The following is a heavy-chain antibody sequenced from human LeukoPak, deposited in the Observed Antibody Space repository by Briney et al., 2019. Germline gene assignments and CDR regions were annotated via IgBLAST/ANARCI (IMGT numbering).Heavy chain of an antibody. CDR3: ARDSSGYYDSSGPYYFDY. J-gene: IGHJ4*02. CDR2: IYHSEST. CDR1: GYSISSGYY. Sequence: PSETLSLTCAVSGYSISSGYYWGWIRQPPGKGLEWIGSIYHSESTYYNPSLKSRVTISVDTSKNQFSLKLSSVTAADTAAYYCARDSSGYYDSSGPYYFDYWGQGTLVTVSS. D-gene: IGHD3-22*01. V-gene: IGHV4-38-2*02.